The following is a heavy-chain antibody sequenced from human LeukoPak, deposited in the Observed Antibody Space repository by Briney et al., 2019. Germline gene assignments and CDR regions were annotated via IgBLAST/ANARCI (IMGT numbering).Heavy chain of an antibody. D-gene: IGHD5-18*01. CDR2: ISSSSSTI. Sequence: GGSLRLSCAASGFTFSSYSMNWVRQAPGKGLEWVSYISSSSSTIYYADSVKGRFTISRDNAKNSLYLQMNSLRAKDTAVYYCARAGYSYGRYYYYMDVWGKGTTVTVSS. J-gene: IGHJ6*03. V-gene: IGHV3-48*01. CDR1: GFTFSSYS. CDR3: ARAGYSYGRYYYYMDV.